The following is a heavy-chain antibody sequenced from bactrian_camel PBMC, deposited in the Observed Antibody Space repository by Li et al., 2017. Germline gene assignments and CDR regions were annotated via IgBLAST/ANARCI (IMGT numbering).Heavy chain of an antibody. V-gene: IGHV3-2*01. CDR2: FEDNGIT. Sequence: VQLVESGGGSVQAGGSLRLSCAFPADVLSTYCMGWFRQDPGQGREAVATFEDNGITSYADSVKGRFTISKDNTKNSLYLQMNDLKPEDTAKYYCAASLRRVYGLACPVLIDAYNYWGQGTQVTVSS. CDR1: ADVLSTYC. D-gene: IGHD3*01. J-gene: IGHJ4*01. CDR3: AASLRRVYGLACPVLIDAYNY.